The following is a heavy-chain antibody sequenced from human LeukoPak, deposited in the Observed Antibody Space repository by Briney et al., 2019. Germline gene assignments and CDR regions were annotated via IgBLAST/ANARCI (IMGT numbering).Heavy chain of an antibody. CDR3: ARRRDGYNVDAFDI. D-gene: IGHD5-24*01. J-gene: IGHJ3*02. CDR2: IYPGDSDT. V-gene: IGHV5-51*01. Sequence: GLSLQISSQGSGYSFTSYWIGWARPMPGKGLEWMGIIYPGDSDTRYSSSFQGQVTISADKSISTAYLHWSSLKASDTAMYYCARRRDGYNVDAFDIWGQGTMVTVSS. CDR1: GYSFTSYW.